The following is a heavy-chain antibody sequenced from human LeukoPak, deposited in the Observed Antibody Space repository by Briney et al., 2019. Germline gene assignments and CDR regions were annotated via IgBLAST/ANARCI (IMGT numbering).Heavy chain of an antibody. V-gene: IGHV1-2*02. D-gene: IGHD5-12*01. CDR2: INPSSGGT. CDR3: ATELSHGGYAPRRLS. CDR1: GYIFIDYY. J-gene: IGHJ4*02. Sequence: ASVKVSCKASGYIFIDYYIHWVRQAPGQGLEWMGWINPSSGGTNYAQKFQGRVTMTRDTSINTAYMDLNRLISDDTAMYYCATELSHGGYAPRRLSWGQGTLVTVSS.